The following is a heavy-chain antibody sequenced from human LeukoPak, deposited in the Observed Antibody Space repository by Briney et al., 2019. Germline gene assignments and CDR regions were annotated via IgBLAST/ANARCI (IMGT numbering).Heavy chain of an antibody. V-gene: IGHV3-7*02. J-gene: IGHJ4*02. CDR1: GFTFSSYW. CDR3: ARTEYYYDSSGEYYFDY. CDR2: IQRDGGDK. D-gene: IGHD3-22*01. Sequence: VGSLTLSCAASGFTFSSYWMTWVRQAPGKRLEWVANIQRDGGDKYYVDSVTGRFTISRDNAKNSLYLQMDRLRAEDTAVYYCARTEYYYDSSGEYYFDYWGQG.